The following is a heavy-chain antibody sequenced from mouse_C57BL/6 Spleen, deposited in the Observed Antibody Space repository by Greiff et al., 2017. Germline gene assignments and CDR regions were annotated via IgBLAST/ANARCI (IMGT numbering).Heavy chain of an antibody. CDR1: GFTFSDYG. D-gene: IGHD2-1*01. V-gene: IGHV5-17*01. CDR3: AYGNYDWYFDV. J-gene: IGHJ1*03. Sequence: EVKVVESGGGLVKPGGSLKLSCAASGFTFSDYGMHWVRQAPEKGLEWVAYISSGSSTIYYADTVKGRFTISRDNAKNTLFLQMTSLRSEDTAMYYCAYGNYDWYFDVWGTGTTVTVSS. CDR2: ISSGSSTI.